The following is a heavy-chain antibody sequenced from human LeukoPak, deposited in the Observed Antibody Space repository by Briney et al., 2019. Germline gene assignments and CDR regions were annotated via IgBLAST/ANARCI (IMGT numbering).Heavy chain of an antibody. V-gene: IGHV4-34*01. Sequence: GSLRLSCAASGFTVSSNYMSWVRQPPGKGLEWIGEINHSGSTNYNPSLKSRVTISVDTSKNQFSLKLSSVTAADTAVYYCARGYDSSGYYLVDWGQGTLVTVSS. CDR2: INHSGST. CDR3: ARGYDSSGYYLVD. D-gene: IGHD3-22*01. CDR1: GFTVSSNY. J-gene: IGHJ4*02.